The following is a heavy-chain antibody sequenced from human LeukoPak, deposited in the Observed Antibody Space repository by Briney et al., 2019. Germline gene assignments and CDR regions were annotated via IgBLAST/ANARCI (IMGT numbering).Heavy chain of an antibody. J-gene: IGHJ5*02. V-gene: IGHV4-59*01. CDR1: GGSISSYY. Sequence: PSETLSLTCTVSGGSISSYYWSWIRQPPGKGLEWIGYIYYSGSTNYNPSLKSRVTISVDTSKNQFSLKLSSVTAADTAVYYCASGGGRWWLNWFDPWGQGTLVTVSS. D-gene: IGHD2-15*01. CDR2: IYYSGST. CDR3: ASGGGRWWLNWFDP.